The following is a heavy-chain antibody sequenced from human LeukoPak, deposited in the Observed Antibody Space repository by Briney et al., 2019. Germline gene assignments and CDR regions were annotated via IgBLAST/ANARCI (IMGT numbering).Heavy chain of an antibody. Sequence: PGGSLRLSCSASGFTFSSYAMHWVRQAPGKGLEYVSAISSNGGSTYYADSVKGRYTISRDNSKNTLYLQMSSLRAEDTAVYYCVKSQTVAGTFLDWGQGTLVTVSS. V-gene: IGHV3-64D*06. J-gene: IGHJ4*02. CDR2: ISSNGGST. CDR3: VKSQTVAGTFLD. D-gene: IGHD6-19*01. CDR1: GFTFSSYA.